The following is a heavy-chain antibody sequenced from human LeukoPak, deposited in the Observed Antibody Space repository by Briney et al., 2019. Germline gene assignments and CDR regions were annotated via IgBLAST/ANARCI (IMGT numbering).Heavy chain of an antibody. CDR3: ARGVLATFDY. V-gene: IGHV3-21*01. CDR1: GFTFSSYS. D-gene: IGHD3-3*01. Sequence: GGSLRLSCAASGFTFSSYSMNWVRQAPGKGLEWVSSISSSSSYIYYADSVKSRFTISRDNAKNSLYLQMNSLRAEDTAVYYCARGVLATFDYWGQGTLVTVSS. CDR2: ISSSSSYI. J-gene: IGHJ4*02.